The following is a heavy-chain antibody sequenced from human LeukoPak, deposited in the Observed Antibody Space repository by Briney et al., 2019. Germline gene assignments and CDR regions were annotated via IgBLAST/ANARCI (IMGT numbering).Heavy chain of an antibody. CDR1: GFTFSNYA. CDR3: AKDYSGSYYYFDY. Sequence: PGGSLRLSCAASGFTFSNYAMTWVRQAPGKGLEWVSVISGSGGSTYYADSVKGRFSISRDNSKNTLYLQMNSLRAEDTAVYYCAKDYSGSYYYFDYWGRGTLVTVSS. D-gene: IGHD1-26*01. CDR2: ISGSGGST. V-gene: IGHV3-23*01. J-gene: IGHJ4*02.